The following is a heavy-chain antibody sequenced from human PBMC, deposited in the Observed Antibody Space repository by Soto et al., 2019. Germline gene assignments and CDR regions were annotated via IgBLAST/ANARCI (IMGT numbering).Heavy chain of an antibody. Sequence: NPSETLSLTCTVSGGSISSSSYYWGWIRQPPGKGLERIGSIYYSGSTYYNPSLKSRVTISVDTSKNQFSLKLRSVTAADTAVYYCARQTIAARYGMDVWGQGTTVTVSS. CDR2: IYYSGST. CDR1: GGSISSSSYY. V-gene: IGHV4-39*01. CDR3: ARQTIAARYGMDV. J-gene: IGHJ6*02. D-gene: IGHD6-13*01.